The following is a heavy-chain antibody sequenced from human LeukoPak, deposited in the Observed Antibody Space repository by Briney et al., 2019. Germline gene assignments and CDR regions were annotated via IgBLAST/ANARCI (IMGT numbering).Heavy chain of an antibody. CDR1: GFTFSSYA. V-gene: IGHV3-23*01. Sequence: GGSLRLSCAASGFTFSSYAMSWVRQAPGKGLEWVSAISGGGGSTYYADSVKGRFTISRDNSKNTLYLQMNSLRAEDTAVYYCAKFPTVTDYYGMDVWGQGTTVTVSS. CDR2: ISGGGGST. CDR3: AKFPTVTDYYGMDV. J-gene: IGHJ6*02. D-gene: IGHD4-17*01.